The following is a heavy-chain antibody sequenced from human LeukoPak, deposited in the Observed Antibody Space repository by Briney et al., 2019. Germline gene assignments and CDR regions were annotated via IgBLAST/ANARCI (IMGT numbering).Heavy chain of an antibody. J-gene: IGHJ6*03. CDR3: AKMKGPGLYLHCSMDV. V-gene: IGHV3-23*01. D-gene: IGHD2-2*02. Sequence: GGSLRLSCAASGLTLSNFAMGWVRQAPGTGLEWVSMITGGGGRTFYADSVKGRFTISRDNSRDTLYLQMSSLRADDAAVYYCAKMKGPGLYLHCSMDVWGKGTTVSLSS. CDR1: GLTLSNFA. CDR2: ITGGGGRT.